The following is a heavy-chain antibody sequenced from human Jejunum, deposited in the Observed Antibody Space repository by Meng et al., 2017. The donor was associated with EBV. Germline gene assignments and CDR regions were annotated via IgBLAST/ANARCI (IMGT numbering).Heavy chain of an antibody. CDR2: MNPSNGKT. J-gene: IGHJ5*02. D-gene: IGHD3-3*01. CDR3: ARGAQPIDL. CDR1: GFTFTNYD. Sequence: QVQLVQSGAEVKKPGASVKCSCKASGFTFTNYDINWVRQASGQGLEWMGWMNPSNGKTGYAQKFQGRVTMTRDASTSTAYMELSSLRSDDTAVYFCARGAQPIDLWGQGTLVTVSS. V-gene: IGHV1-8*01.